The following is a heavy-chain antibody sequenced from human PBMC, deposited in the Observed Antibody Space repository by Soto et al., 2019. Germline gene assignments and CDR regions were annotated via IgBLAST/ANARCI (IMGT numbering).Heavy chain of an antibody. J-gene: IGHJ4*02. Sequence: SETLSLTCAVSGGSISSGGYSWSWIRQPPGKGLEWIGEINHSGSTNYNPSLKSRVTISVDTSKNQFSLKLSSVTAADTAVYYCARRGSGSYSDYWGQGTLVTGSS. CDR2: INHSGST. D-gene: IGHD3-10*01. V-gene: IGHV4-34*01. CDR1: GGSISSGGYS. CDR3: ARRGSGSYSDY.